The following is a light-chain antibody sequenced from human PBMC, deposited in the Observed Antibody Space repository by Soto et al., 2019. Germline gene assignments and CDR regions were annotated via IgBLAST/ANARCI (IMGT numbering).Light chain of an antibody. CDR1: QSVSSD. J-gene: IGKJ1*01. Sequence: DIVLTQTPATLSLSPGESPTLSCRASQSVSSDLAWYQLKPGQAPRLLIYEASKRATGIPARFSGSGSGTDFTLTISSLEPEDSAVYYCQHRTHWSWTFGQGTKVEV. CDR3: QHRTHWSWT. CDR2: EAS. V-gene: IGKV3-11*01.